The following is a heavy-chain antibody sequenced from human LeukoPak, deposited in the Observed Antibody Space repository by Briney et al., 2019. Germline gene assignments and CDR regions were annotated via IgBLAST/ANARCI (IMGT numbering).Heavy chain of an antibody. Sequence: GGSLRLSCAASGFTFSSYSMNWVRQAPGKGLEWVSSISSSSSYIYYADSVKGRFTISRDNAKNSLYLQMNSLRAEDTAVYYCAREGKELVPDDAFDIWAKGQWSPSLQ. CDR1: GFTFSSYS. D-gene: IGHD1-1*01. V-gene: IGHV3-21*01. CDR3: AREGKELVPDDAFDI. J-gene: IGHJ3*02. CDR2: ISSSSSYI.